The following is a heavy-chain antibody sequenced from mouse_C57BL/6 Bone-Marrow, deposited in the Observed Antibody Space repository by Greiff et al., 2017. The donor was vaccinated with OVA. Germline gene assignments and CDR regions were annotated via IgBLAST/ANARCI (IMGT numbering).Heavy chain of an antibody. Sequence: EVKLMESGPGLVKPSQSLSLTCSVTGYSITSGYYWNWIRQFPGNKLEWMGYISYDGSNNYNPSLKNRISITRDTSKNQFFLKLNSVTTEDTATYYCAPNYYGSSHFDYWGQGTTLTVSS. CDR3: APNYYGSSHFDY. CDR1: GYSITSGYY. D-gene: IGHD1-1*01. V-gene: IGHV3-6*01. CDR2: ISYDGSN. J-gene: IGHJ2*01.